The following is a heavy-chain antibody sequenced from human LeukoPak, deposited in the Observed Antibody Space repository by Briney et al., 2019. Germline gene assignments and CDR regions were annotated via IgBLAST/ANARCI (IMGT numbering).Heavy chain of an antibody. J-gene: IGHJ4*02. V-gene: IGHV5-51*01. D-gene: IGHD1-26*01. CDR2: IYPGDSDT. Sequence: PGGSLRLSRKGSGYSLTSYGIAWVRQMPGKGREWMGIIYPGDSDTRYRPSFQGQVTISADKSINTAYLQWSSLKASDTAIYYCARRRGSYFDYWGQGTVVTVSS. CDR3: ARRRGSYFDY. CDR1: GYSLTSYG.